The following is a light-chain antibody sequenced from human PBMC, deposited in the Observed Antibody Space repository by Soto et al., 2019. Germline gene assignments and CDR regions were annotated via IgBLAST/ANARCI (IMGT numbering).Light chain of an antibody. CDR2: EDN. V-gene: IGLV2-23*01. CDR1: SSDVGSYNL. CDR3: CSYAPISTVV. J-gene: IGLJ3*02. Sequence: QSVLTQPASVSGSPGQSITISCTGTSSDVGSYNLVSWYQQHPGKAPQLMIYEDNKRPSGVSNRFSGSKSGNTASLTISGLLAEDEAHYYCCSYAPISTVVFGGGTKLTVL.